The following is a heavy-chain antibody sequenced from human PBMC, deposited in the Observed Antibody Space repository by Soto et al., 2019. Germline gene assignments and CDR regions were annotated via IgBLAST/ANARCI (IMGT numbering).Heavy chain of an antibody. J-gene: IGHJ4*02. CDR2: ISSSSSTI. V-gene: IGHV3-48*01. Sequence: GGSLRLSCAASGFTFSSYSMNWVRQAPGKGLEWVSYISSSSSTIYYADSVKGRFTISRDNAKNSLYLQMNSLRAEDTAVYYCARDPRRGRIAAADHFDYWGQGTLVTVSS. CDR3: ARDPRRGRIAAADHFDY. CDR1: GFTFSSYS. D-gene: IGHD6-13*01.